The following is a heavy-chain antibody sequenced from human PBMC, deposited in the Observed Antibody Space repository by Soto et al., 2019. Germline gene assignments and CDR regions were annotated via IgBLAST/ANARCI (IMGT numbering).Heavy chain of an antibody. CDR2: INAGNGNT. CDR1: GYSFSNYA. Sequence: VSVKVSCKASGYSFSNYAMHWVRQAPGQRLEWMGWINAGNGNTKYPQKFQDRVTITRDTSASTAYMELSSLRSEDTAVYYCAKGGNIAVVVADYGMDVWGQGTTVTVSS. CDR3: AKGGNIAVVVADYGMDV. D-gene: IGHD2-15*01. J-gene: IGHJ6*02. V-gene: IGHV1-3*01.